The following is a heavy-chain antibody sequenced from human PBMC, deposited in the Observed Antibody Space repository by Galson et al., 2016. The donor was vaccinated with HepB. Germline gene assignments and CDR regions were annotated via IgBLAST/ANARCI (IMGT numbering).Heavy chain of an antibody. CDR2: ISSSCITI. V-gene: IGHV3-48*02. CDR1: GFTFSSYS. J-gene: IGHJ6*02. D-gene: IGHD2-2*01. Sequence: SLRLSCAASGFTFSSYSLNWVRQAPGKGLEWVSYISSSCITIYYADSVKGRFTISRDNAKNSLYLQVNSLRDEDTAVYYCARESDVPAARGYYYEYGMDVGGQGTTVTVSS. CDR3: ARESDVPAARGYYYEYGMDV.